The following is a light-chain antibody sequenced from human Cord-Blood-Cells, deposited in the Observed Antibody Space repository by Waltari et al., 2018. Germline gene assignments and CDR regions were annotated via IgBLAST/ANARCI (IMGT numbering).Light chain of an antibody. V-gene: IGLV2-8*01. CDR3: SSYAGSNNFV. CDR1: SSDVGGYNY. J-gene: IGLJ1*01. Sequence: ASGSPGQSVTISCTGTSSDVGGYNYVSWYQQHPGKAPKLMIYEVSKRPSGVPDRFSGSKSGNTASLTVSGLQAEDEADYYCSSYAGSNNFVFGTGTKVTVL. CDR2: EVS.